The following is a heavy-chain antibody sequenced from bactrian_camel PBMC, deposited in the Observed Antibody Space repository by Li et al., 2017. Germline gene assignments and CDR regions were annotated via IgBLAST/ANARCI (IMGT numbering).Heavy chain of an antibody. D-gene: IGHD7*01. V-gene: IGHV3S1*01. J-gene: IGHJ6*01. Sequence: QVQLVESGGGSVQPGGSLKLSCTASTHSSTNCGVHWFRQAPGKEREGVGAIYIGGKSTYAPDSVKDRFTVSQDNAKTTVYLQMYSLKAEDSGTYYCASYPARYCGTWHPDFAHWGQGTQVTVS. CDR1: THSSTNCG. CDR3: ASYPARYCGTWHPDFAH. CDR2: IYIGGKST.